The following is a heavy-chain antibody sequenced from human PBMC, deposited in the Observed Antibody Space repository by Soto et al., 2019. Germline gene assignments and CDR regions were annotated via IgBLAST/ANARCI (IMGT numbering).Heavy chain of an antibody. J-gene: IGHJ3*02. CDR3: ARPPVRGAYDAFDI. Sequence: GGSLRLSCAASGFTFSSYSMNWVRQAPGKGLEWVSYISSSSSTIYYADSVKGRFTISRDNAKNSLYLQMNSLRAEDTAVYYCARPPVRGAYDAFDIWGHGTMVTVSS. V-gene: IGHV3-48*01. CDR1: GFTFSSYS. CDR2: ISSSSSTI.